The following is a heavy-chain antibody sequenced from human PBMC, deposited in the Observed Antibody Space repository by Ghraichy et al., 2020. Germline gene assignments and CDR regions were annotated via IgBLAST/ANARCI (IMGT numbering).Heavy chain of an antibody. CDR3: ARRSPLIRRYYYYGMDV. D-gene: IGHD3-16*01. Sequence: SQTLSLTCAVYGGSFSGYYWSWIRQPPGKGLEWIGEINHSGSTNYNPSLKSRVTISVDTSKNQFSLKLSSVTAADTAVYYCARRSPLIRRYYYYGMDVWGQGTTVTVSS. J-gene: IGHJ6*02. CDR1: GGSFSGYY. CDR2: INHSGST. V-gene: IGHV4-34*01.